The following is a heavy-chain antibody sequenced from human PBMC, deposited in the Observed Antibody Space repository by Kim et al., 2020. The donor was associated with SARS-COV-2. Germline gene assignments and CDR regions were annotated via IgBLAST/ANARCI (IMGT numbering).Heavy chain of an antibody. V-gene: IGHV4-59*08. CDR2: SHYRGTT. CDR3: ARGDSHFDL. J-gene: IGHJ2*01. D-gene: IGHD3-10*01. CDR1: GGSVSLFY. Sequence: SETLSLTCDVSGGSVSLFYWSWIRQPPGKTLEWIGYSHYRGTTTYSPSLKSRVTMSLDTSTNQFSLKVTSRTAADTAMYYCARGDSHFDLWGRGTLVIVSS.